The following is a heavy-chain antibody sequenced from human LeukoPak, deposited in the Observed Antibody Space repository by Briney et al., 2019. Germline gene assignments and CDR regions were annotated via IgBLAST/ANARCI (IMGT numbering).Heavy chain of an antibody. Sequence: PSETLSLTCTVSGGSISSDYWSWIRQSPGKGLEWIGYIYYSGSTNYNPSLKSRVTISVATSKNQFSLNLTSVSAADTAVYYCVREYCSSTSCYFDYWGQGTLVTVSS. D-gene: IGHD2-2*01. CDR2: IYYSGST. J-gene: IGHJ4*02. V-gene: IGHV4-59*13. CDR1: GGSISSDY. CDR3: VREYCSSTSCYFDY.